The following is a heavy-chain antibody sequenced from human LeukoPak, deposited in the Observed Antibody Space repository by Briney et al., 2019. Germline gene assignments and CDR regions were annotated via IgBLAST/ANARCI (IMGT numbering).Heavy chain of an antibody. CDR1: GFTFNTYS. J-gene: IGHJ4*02. V-gene: IGHV3-21*01. CDR3: ARDALSTTNCDNYNFDY. CDR2: IISSSTYI. D-gene: IGHD2-2*02. Sequence: GGALRLSCAGSGFTFNTYSMNRGRQAPGKGLECVSYIISSSTYIYYADLVKGRFTISRDNAQNSLYPQMNSLRAEDTAVYYCARDALSTTNCDNYNFDYWGQGDLVTVSS.